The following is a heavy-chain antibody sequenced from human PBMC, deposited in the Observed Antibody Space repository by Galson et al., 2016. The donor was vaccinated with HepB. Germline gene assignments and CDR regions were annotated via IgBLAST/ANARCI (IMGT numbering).Heavy chain of an antibody. Sequence: LRLSCAASGFTFRRYDMHWVRQAPGKGLAWVAVIWYDGGNKFYADSVKGRFTISRDNSKNTLYLQMNSLRADDTAVYYCAREYRGDFRIDYWGQGTLVTVSS. J-gene: IGHJ4*02. CDR2: IWYDGGNK. CDR1: GFTFRRYD. D-gene: IGHD5-18*01. CDR3: AREYRGDFRIDY. V-gene: IGHV3-33*01.